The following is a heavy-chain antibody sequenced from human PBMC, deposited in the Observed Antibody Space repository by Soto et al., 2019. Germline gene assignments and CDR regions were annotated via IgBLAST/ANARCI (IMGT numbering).Heavy chain of an antibody. V-gene: IGHV3-73*01. CDR2: IRSKANSYAT. Sequence: GGSLRLYCAASGFTFSGSAMHWVRQASGKGLEWVGRIRSKANSYATAYAASVKGRFTISRDDSKNAAYLQMNSLKTEDTAVYYCTQYTGIAVAGLKDGYWGQGT. J-gene: IGHJ4*02. CDR3: TQYTGIAVAGLKDGY. CDR1: GFTFSGSA. D-gene: IGHD6-19*01.